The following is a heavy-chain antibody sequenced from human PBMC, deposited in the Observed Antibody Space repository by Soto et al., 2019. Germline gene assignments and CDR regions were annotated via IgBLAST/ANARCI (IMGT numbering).Heavy chain of an antibody. CDR2: TYYRSKWSN. V-gene: IGHV6-1*01. D-gene: IGHD2-2*01. CDR3: ARQDSGYVDY. J-gene: IGHJ4*01. CDR1: GDSVSSKSAA. Sequence: PSRTLSLPCAISGDSVSSKSAAWNWIRQSPSRGLEWLGRTYYRSKWSNDYAASVKSRITINPDTSKNQFSLQLNSVSPEDTAVYYCARQDSGYVDYWGHGTLVTVSS.